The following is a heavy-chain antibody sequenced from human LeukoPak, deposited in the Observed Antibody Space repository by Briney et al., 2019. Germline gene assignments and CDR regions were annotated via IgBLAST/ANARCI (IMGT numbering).Heavy chain of an antibody. CDR1: GGFISRFY. J-gene: IGHJ4*02. CDR3: ASRSNDRTTLADDY. Sequence: SETLSLTCTVCGGFISRFYGSWIRPPPGGGRVGIGYLYYCGSNNHNPSLKSRVTISVDTSKIQFYLKLSSVTAADTAVYYCASRSNDRTTLADDYWGQVTLVTVSS. D-gene: IGHD4-23*01. CDR2: LYYCGSN. V-gene: IGHV4-59*12.